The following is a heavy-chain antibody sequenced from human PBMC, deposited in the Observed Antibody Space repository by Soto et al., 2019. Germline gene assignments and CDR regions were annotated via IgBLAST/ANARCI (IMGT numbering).Heavy chain of an antibody. J-gene: IGHJ3*01. Sequence: EVQLLATGGGLGQPGGSLRLSCTASGFTFNRYAMGWVRQAPGKGLQWVAGISASGGSTYYGPSVQGRFTISRDSSTNSRHLQIDSLRGEDTAIYYCAKATTYSYDTDAFAFWGDGTMVTVS. V-gene: IGHV3-23*01. CDR2: ISASGGST. CDR3: AKATTYSYDTDAFAF. D-gene: IGHD3-22*01. CDR1: GFTFNRYA.